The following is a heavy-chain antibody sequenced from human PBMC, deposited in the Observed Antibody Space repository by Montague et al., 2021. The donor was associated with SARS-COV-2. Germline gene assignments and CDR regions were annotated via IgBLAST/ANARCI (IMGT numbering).Heavy chain of an antibody. J-gene: IGHJ6*02. D-gene: IGHD4-17*01. CDR3: ARGRAVTTFYYYYYGMDV. Sequence: ETLSLTCAVYGGSFSGYYWSWIRQPPGKGLEWIGDINHSGSTNYNPSLKSRVTISVDTSKNQFFLKLSSVTAADTAVYYCARGRAVTTFYYYYYGMDVWGQGTTVTVSS. CDR2: INHSGST. V-gene: IGHV4-34*01. CDR1: GGSFSGYY.